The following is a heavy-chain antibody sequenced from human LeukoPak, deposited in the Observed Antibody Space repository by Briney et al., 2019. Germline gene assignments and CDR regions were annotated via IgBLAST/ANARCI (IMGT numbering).Heavy chain of an antibody. J-gene: IGHJ4*02. Sequence: SETLSPTCAVYGGSFSGYYWNWIRQPPGKGLEWIGEINHSGRTKYNPSLKSRVTISVDTSKNQFSLILSSVTAADTAVYYCARGQFQRGYWGQGTLVTVSS. CDR1: GGSFSGYY. V-gene: IGHV4-34*01. CDR3: ARGQFQRGY. D-gene: IGHD5-24*01. CDR2: INHSGRT.